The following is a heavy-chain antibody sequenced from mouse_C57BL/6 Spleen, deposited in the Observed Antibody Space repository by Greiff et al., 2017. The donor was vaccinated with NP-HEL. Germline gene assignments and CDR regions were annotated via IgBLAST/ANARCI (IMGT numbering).Heavy chain of an antibody. CDR2: ISSGGSYT. Sequence: EVQLVESGGDLVKPGGSLKLSCAASGFTFSSYGMSWVRQTPDKRLEWVATISSGGSYTYYPDSVKGRFTISRDNAKNTLYLQMSSLKSEDTAMYYCARHEEPYAMDYWGQGTSVTVSS. CDR1: GFTFSSYG. CDR3: ARHEEPYAMDY. V-gene: IGHV5-6*01. J-gene: IGHJ4*01.